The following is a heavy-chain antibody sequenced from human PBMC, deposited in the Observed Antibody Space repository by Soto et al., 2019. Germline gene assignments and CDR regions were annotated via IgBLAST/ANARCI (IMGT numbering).Heavy chain of an antibody. D-gene: IGHD3-9*01. V-gene: IGHV1-18*01. Sequence: ASVKVSCKASGYTFTSYGISWVRQAPGQGLEWMGWISAYNGNTNYAQKLQGRVTMTTDTSTSTAYMELRSLRSDDTAVYYCARVVLRYFAWWEKSPTWYDPWGQGTLVTVSS. CDR2: ISAYNGNT. CDR3: ARVVLRYFAWWEKSPTWYDP. CDR1: GYTFTSYG. J-gene: IGHJ5*02.